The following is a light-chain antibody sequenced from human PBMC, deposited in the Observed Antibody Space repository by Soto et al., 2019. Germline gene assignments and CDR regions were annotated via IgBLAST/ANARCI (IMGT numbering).Light chain of an antibody. CDR2: DAS. V-gene: IGKV1-5*01. J-gene: IGKJ1*01. Sequence: DIQMTQSPSTLSASVGDRVTITCRASQSIRSWLAWYQQKPGKAPKLLISDASRLKSGVPSRFSGSGSGTEFTLTISSLQPDDFATYYCHQYNSFSPRTFGQGTKVEIK. CDR3: HQYNSFSPRT. CDR1: QSIRSW.